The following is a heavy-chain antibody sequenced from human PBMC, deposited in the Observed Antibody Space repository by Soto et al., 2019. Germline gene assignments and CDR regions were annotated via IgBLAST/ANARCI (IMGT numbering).Heavy chain of an antibody. V-gene: IGHV1-69*08. CDR1: GGTYSPYT. CDR2: IIPFLGVT. J-gene: IGHJ4*02. CDR3: VRDWESTVSTRSSGGL. Sequence: QVQLVQSGAEVKKPGSSVKVSCKSSGGTYSPYTINWVRQAPGQGLEWMGRIIPFLGVTNYGLKFQARVTITADKATNTPYMELRGLRFEDTAVYYCVRDWESTVSTRSSGGLWGRGTLVTVSS. D-gene: IGHD4-17*01.